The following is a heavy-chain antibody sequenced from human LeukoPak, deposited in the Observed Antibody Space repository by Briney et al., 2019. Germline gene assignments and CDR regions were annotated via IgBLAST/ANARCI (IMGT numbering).Heavy chain of an antibody. V-gene: IGHV4-59*08. Sequence: SETLSLTCTVSGVSISSYYWSWLRQPPGKGLEWIAYIFYSGSTNYNPSLKRGVTISADTSKNQLSLKLSSVTAADTAVYYCARIVGASDYWGQGTLVTVSS. J-gene: IGHJ4*02. CDR1: GVSISSYY. D-gene: IGHD1-26*01. CDR2: IFYSGST. CDR3: ARIVGASDY.